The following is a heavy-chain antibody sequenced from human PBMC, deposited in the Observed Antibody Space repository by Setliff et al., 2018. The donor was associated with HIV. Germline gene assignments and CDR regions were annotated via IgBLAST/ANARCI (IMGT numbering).Heavy chain of an antibody. V-gene: IGHV4-61*09. CDR3: ARHVGVIRPYYCDH. CDR1: GGSVSSGSYY. CDR2: RYTTGST. D-gene: IGHD3-16*02. J-gene: IGHJ4*02. Sequence: PSETLSLTCTVSGGSVSSGSYYWSWIRQPAGRGLEWIGHRYTTGSTSYNPSLKSRVTISVDTSKNQFSLKLSSVTAADTAVYHCARHVGVIRPYYCDHWGQGTLVTVSS.